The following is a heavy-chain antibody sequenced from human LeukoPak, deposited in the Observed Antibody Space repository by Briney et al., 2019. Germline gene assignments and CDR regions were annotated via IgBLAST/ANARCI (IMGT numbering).Heavy chain of an antibody. CDR3: ARGSGPYLDPKGYCSSTSCLYYYGMDV. J-gene: IGHJ6*02. D-gene: IGHD2-2*01. CDR1: GGSISSSNW. CDR2: IYSGGST. V-gene: IGHV3-53*01. Sequence: PSGTLSLTCAVSGGSISSSNWWSWVRQAPGKGLEWVSVIYSGGSTYYADSVKGRFAISRDNSKNTLYLQMNSLRAEDTAVYYCARGSGPYLDPKGYCSSTSCLYYYGMDVWGQGTTVTVSS.